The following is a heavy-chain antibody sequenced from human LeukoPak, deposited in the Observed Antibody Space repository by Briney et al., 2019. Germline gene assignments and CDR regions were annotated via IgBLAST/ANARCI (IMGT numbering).Heavy chain of an antibody. J-gene: IGHJ4*02. V-gene: IGHV1-18*01. Sequence: GASVTVSRKSAGYTFTIYGICRERQPHGPGNERMGWISDCNGSTNYAQKHQGRVTITSDTSTSTAYKELSIQRSDDTAVYYCARATYYYDSSGYFWYWGQGTLVTVSS. D-gene: IGHD3-22*01. CDR3: ARATYYYDSSGYFWY. CDR2: ISDCNGST. CDR1: GYTFTIYG.